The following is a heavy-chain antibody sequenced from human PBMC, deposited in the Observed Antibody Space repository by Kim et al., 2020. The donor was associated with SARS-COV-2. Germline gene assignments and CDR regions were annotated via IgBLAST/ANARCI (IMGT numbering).Heavy chain of an antibody. J-gene: IGHJ4*02. CDR2: K. CDR3: ARGSKQLVLDY. Sequence: KYYVDSVKGRFTISRDNAKNSMYLQMNSLRAEDTAVYYCARGSKQLVLDYWGQGTLVTVSS. D-gene: IGHD6-13*01. V-gene: IGHV3-7*01.